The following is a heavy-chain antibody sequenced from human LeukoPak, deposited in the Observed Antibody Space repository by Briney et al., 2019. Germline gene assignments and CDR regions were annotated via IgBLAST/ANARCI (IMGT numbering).Heavy chain of an antibody. CDR1: GFTFSSYG. CDR2: IWYDGSNK. J-gene: IGHJ4*02. CDR3: ARDPGDQGYFDY. D-gene: IGHD7-27*01. V-gene: IGHV3-33*01. Sequence: GGSLRLSCAASGFTFSSYGMHWVRQAPGKGLEWVAVIWYDGSNKYYADSVKGRFTISRDNSENTLYLQMNSPRAEDTAVYYCARDPGDQGYFDYWGQGTLVTVSS.